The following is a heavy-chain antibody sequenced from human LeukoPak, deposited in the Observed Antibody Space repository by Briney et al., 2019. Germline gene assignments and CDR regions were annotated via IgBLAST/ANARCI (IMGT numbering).Heavy chain of an antibody. CDR3: AGGVVNELRTYYYYYGMDV. CDR1: GFTVSSNY. J-gene: IGHJ6*02. D-gene: IGHD3-16*01. V-gene: IGHV3-66*01. Sequence: GGSLRLSCAASGFTVSSNYMSWVRQAPGKGLEWVSVIYSGGSTYYADSVKGRFTISRDNSKNTLYLQMNSLRVEDTAVYYCAGGVVNELRTYYYYYGMDVWGQGTTVTVSS. CDR2: IYSGGST.